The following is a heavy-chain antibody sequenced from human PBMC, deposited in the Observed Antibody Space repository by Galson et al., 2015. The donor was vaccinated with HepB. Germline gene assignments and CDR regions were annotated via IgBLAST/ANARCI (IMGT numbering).Heavy chain of an antibody. D-gene: IGHD3-3*01. CDR1: GFTFSSYG. V-gene: IGHV3-33*06. J-gene: IGHJ5*02. CDR2: IWYDGSNK. Sequence: SLRLSCAASGFTFSSYGMHWVRQAPGKGLEWVAVIWYDGSNKYYADSVKGRFTISRDNSKNTLYLQMNSLRAEDTAVYYCAKVGQSYYDFWSARNWFDPWGQGTLVTVSS. CDR3: AKVGQSYYDFWSARNWFDP.